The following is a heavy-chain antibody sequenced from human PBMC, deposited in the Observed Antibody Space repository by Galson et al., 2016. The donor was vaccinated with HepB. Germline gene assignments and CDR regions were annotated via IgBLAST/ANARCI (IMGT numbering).Heavy chain of an antibody. J-gene: IGHJ6*02. Sequence: GLVKSSETLSLPCPVSGGSISSGGYYWSRIRQHPGKGLEWIGYIYHSGSTYYNPSLKSRVTISVDTSKNQFSLKLSSVTAADTAVYFCARCSRSSAYYYYGMDVWGQGTTVIVSS. D-gene: IGHD6-6*01. CDR1: GGSISSGGYY. CDR3: ARCSRSSAYYYYGMDV. V-gene: IGHV4-31*03. CDR2: IYHSGST.